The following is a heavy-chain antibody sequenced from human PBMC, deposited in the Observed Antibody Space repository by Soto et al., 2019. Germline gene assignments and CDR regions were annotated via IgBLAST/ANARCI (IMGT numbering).Heavy chain of an antibody. Sequence: EVQLVETGGGLIQPGGSLRLSCAASGFTVSSTYMNWVRQAPGKGLEWVSVIYSGGSTFYVDSVRGRFTISRDNSKNTVYLQMNNLRAEDTAVYYCARGIVFGGNCFDFWGQGTLVTVSS. J-gene: IGHJ4*02. CDR3: ARGIVFGGNCFDF. CDR2: IYSGGST. V-gene: IGHV3-53*02. D-gene: IGHD3-16*01. CDR1: GFTVSSTY.